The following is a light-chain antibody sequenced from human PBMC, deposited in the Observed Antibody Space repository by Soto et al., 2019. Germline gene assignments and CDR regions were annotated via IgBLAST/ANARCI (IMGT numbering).Light chain of an antibody. CDR3: QQRGHWPRT. J-gene: IGKJ1*01. Sequence: EIVLTQSPATMSLYPGEGATLSCMASQSVSTYLAWYQQKPGQAPRLLIFEASKRATGIPDRISGSGSGTDFTLTISSLEPEDFAVYYCQQRGHWPRTFGQGTKVDNK. CDR2: EAS. V-gene: IGKV3-11*01. CDR1: QSVSTY.